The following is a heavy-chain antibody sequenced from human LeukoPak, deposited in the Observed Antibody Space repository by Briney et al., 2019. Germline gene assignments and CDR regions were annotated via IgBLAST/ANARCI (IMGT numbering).Heavy chain of an antibody. CDR3: ARESETSGWYDY. D-gene: IGHD6-19*01. J-gene: IGHJ4*02. V-gene: IGHV3-43*02. CDR1: GFIFDNYA. CDR2: ISGDGGST. Sequence: GGSLRLSCAAPGFIFDNYAIHWVRQAPGKGLEWVSLISGDGGSTFYADSVRGRFTISRDNTRKSLSLQMSSLRSEDTALYYCARESETSGWYDYWGQGTLVSVSS.